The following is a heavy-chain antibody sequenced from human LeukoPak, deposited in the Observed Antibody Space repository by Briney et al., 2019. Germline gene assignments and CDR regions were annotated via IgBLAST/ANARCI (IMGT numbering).Heavy chain of an antibody. CDR1: GFTFSSYA. D-gene: IGHD2-15*01. CDR3: AKDSVVVVAATLFDY. J-gene: IGHJ4*02. V-gene: IGHV3-23*01. CDR2: ISGRGGST. Sequence: GGSLRLSCAASGFTFSSYAMSWVRQAPGKGLEWVSAISGRGGSTYYADSVTGRLSISRNNSKNTLNLQMNSLRDEDTAVYYCAKDSVVVVAATLFDYWGQGTLVTVSS.